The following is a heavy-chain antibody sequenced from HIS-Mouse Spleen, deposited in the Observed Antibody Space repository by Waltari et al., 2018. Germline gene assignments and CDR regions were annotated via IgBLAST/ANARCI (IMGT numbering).Heavy chain of an antibody. J-gene: IGHJ6*02. V-gene: IGHV4-38-2*02. Sequence: QVQLQESGPGLVKPSETLSLTCTVSGYSISSGYYWGWIRQPPGKGLEWIGSIYHSGSTYDNPSLKRRVTISVDTSKNQFSLKLSSVTAADTAVYYCARTLYDSSGYYYYYGMDVWGQGTTVTVSS. D-gene: IGHD3-22*01. CDR1: GYSISSGYY. CDR3: ARTLYDSSGYYYYYGMDV. CDR2: IYHSGST.